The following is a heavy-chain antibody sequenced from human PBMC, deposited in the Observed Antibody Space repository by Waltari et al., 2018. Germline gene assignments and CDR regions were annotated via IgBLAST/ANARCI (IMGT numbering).Heavy chain of an antibody. CDR3: AKFGTYYFDY. Sequence: EVQLLESGGGLVQPGGSLRLSCAASGFTFSTYAMRWVRQAPGKGLEWVSGISGSGGGTYYADSVKGRFTISRDNSKNTLYLQMNSLRAEDTAVYYCAKFGTYYFDYWGQGTLVTVSS. D-gene: IGHD3-16*01. CDR2: ISGSGGGT. V-gene: IGHV3-23*01. J-gene: IGHJ4*02. CDR1: GFTFSTYA.